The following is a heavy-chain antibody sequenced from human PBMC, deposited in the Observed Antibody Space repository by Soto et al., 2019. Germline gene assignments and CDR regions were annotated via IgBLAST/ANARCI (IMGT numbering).Heavy chain of an antibody. CDR2: ISWDGGST. D-gene: IGHD6-13*01. V-gene: IGHV3-43*01. Sequence: PGGSLRLSCAASGFTFDDYTMHWVRQAPGKGLEWVSLISWDGGSTYYADSVKGRFTISRDNSKNSLYLQMNSLRTEDTALYYCARYPAARAFYGMDVWGQGTTVTVSS. CDR3: ARYPAARAFYGMDV. J-gene: IGHJ6*02. CDR1: GFTFDDYT.